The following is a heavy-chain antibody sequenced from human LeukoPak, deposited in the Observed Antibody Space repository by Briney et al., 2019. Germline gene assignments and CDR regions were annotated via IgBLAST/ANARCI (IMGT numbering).Heavy chain of an antibody. D-gene: IGHD1-26*01. Sequence: GGSLRLSCAASGFTFYNSGMGWVRQAPGKGLEWVSAISGSGGATYYADSVRGRFIISRDDSKNTLYLQMNSLRAEDTAVYYCAIEQWELKYWGQGTLVTVSS. CDR2: ISGSGGAT. CDR3: AIEQWELKY. J-gene: IGHJ4*02. V-gene: IGHV3-23*01. CDR1: GFTFYNSG.